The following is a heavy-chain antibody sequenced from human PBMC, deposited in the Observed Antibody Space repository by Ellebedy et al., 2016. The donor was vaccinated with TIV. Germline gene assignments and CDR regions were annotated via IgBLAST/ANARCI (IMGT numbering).Heavy chain of an antibody. V-gene: IGHV3-11*06. CDR1: GFIFNDYY. CDR3: ARDRQTKLLSPVDF. Sequence: GESLKISCETSGFIFNDYYMTWIRQAPGKGLEWVSYISSSGTFPKYADSVMGRFTISRDNAKNSVYLQMNNLRLEDTAVYYCARDRQTKLLSPVDFWGQGTLVTVSS. CDR2: ISSSGTFP. J-gene: IGHJ4*02. D-gene: IGHD2-8*01.